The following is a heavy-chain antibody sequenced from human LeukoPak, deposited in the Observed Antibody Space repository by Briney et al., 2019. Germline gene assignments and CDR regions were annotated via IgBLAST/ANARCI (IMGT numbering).Heavy chain of an antibody. J-gene: IGHJ6*02. CDR3: ARVEWEPRGYYYYGMDV. CDR1: GGTFSSYA. Sequence: SVKVSCKASGGTFSSYAISWVRQAPGQGLEWMGGIIPIFGTANYAQKFQGRVTITADESTSTAYMELSSLRSEDTAVYYCARVEWEPRGYYYYGMDVWGQGTTVTVSS. CDR2: IIPIFGTA. V-gene: IGHV1-69*13. D-gene: IGHD1-26*01.